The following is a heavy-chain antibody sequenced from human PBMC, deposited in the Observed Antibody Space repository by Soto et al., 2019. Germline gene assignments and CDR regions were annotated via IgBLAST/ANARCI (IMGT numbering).Heavy chain of an antibody. Sequence: QLQLQESGPGLVKPSETLSLTCTVSGGSISSSSYYWGWIRQPPGKGLEWIGSIYYSGSTYYNPSLRSRVPMSVDTSKNQFSLKLSSVTAADTAVFYCARARGIAAAGIDSNWFDPWGQGTLVTVSS. CDR1: GGSISSSSYY. V-gene: IGHV4-39*01. J-gene: IGHJ5*02. CDR3: ARARGIAAAGIDSNWFDP. CDR2: IYYSGST. D-gene: IGHD6-13*01.